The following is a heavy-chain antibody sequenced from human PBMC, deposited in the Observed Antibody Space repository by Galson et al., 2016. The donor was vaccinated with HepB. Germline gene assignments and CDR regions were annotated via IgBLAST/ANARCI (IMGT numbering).Heavy chain of an antibody. V-gene: IGHV2-5*01. CDR1: GFSLSTSGVG. J-gene: IGHJ4*02. Sequence: PALVTPTQTLTLTCTFSGFSLSTSGVGVGWIRQPPGEALEWLALIYWNDGKRYSPSLKSSFSITKDTSKNQVVLTMTNMDPVDTATYYCSRRTLLAGHWTFDYWGQGTLVTVSS. CDR3: SRRTLLAGHWTFDY. CDR2: IYWNDGK. D-gene: IGHD1-1*01.